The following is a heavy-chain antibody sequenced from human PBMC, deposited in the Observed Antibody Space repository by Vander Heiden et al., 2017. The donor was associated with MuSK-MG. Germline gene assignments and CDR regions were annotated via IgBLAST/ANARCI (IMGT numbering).Heavy chain of an antibody. Sequence: EVQLLESGGGLVQPGGSLRLSCAASGFTFSSYAMSWVRQAPGKGLEWVSAISGSGGSTYYADSVKGRFTISRDNSKNTLYLQMNSLRAEDTAVYYCALAGDIVVVPAAMGDAFDIWGQGTMVTVSS. V-gene: IGHV3-23*01. D-gene: IGHD2-2*01. CDR2: ISGSGGST. J-gene: IGHJ3*02. CDR3: ALAGDIVVVPAAMGDAFDI. CDR1: GFTFSSYA.